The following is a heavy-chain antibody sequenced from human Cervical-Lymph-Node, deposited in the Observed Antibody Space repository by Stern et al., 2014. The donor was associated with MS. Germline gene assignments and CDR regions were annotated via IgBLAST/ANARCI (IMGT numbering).Heavy chain of an antibody. CDR1: GFTFADYD. CDR2: ITWNSGGI. Sequence: VQLVQSGGGLVQPGRSLRLSCAGSGFTFADYDMHWVRQAPGKGLEWVSGITWNSGGIDYADSVKGRFIISRDNAKNSLYLQMNSLRTEDTALYYCAKDPSPRYSYGHHDKWGQGTLVTVSS. J-gene: IGHJ4*02. D-gene: IGHD5-18*01. V-gene: IGHV3-9*01. CDR3: AKDPSPRYSYGHHDK.